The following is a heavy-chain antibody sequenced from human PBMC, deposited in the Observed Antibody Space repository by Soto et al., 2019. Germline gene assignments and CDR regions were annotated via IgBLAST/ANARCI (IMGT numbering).Heavy chain of an antibody. CDR3: ARGVQRSAHRPSNYYYYYGMDV. CDR1: GGSFSGYY. CDR2: INNSGST. D-gene: IGHD2-2*01. J-gene: IGHJ6*02. Sequence: SETLSLTCAVSGGSFSGYYWSWIRQPPGKGLEWIGEINNSGSTNYNPSLKSRVTISVDTYKNQFSLKMSSVTAAAPAVYYCARGVQRSAHRPSNYYYYYGMDVWGQGTPVTVSS. V-gene: IGHV4-34*01.